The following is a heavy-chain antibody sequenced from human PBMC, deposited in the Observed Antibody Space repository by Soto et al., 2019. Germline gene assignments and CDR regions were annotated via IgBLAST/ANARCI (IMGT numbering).Heavy chain of an antibody. CDR3: ARDGVGVVPAARRFDH. J-gene: IGHJ5*02. D-gene: IGHD2-2*01. CDR1: GFTFSSYA. Sequence: QVQLVESGGGVVQPGRSLRLSCAASGFTFSSYAMHWVSQAPGTGLEWVSAIWYDGSHQYYAESVKGRFTISRDNSKNTLYLQMNSLTSEDTAVYYCARDGVGVVPAARRFDHWGQGALVTVST. CDR2: IWYDGSHQ. V-gene: IGHV3-30*04.